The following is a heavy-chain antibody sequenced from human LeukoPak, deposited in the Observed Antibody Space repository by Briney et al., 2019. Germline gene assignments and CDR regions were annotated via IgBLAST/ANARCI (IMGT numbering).Heavy chain of an antibody. CDR2: ISAYNGNT. CDR3: ARDLAYYDSSGYRERWFDP. V-gene: IGHV1-18*01. CDR1: GYTFSSYG. D-gene: IGHD3-22*01. Sequence: ASVKVSCKASGYTFSSYGISWVRQAPGQGLEWMGWISAYNGNTNYAQKLQGRVTMTTGTSTSTAYMELRSLRSDDTAVYYCARDLAYYDSSGYRERWFDPWGQGTLVTVSS. J-gene: IGHJ5*02.